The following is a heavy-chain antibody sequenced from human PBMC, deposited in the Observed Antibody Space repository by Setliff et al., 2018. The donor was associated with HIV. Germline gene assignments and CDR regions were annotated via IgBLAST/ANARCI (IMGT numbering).Heavy chain of an antibody. CDR2: IYYTGIT. J-gene: IGHJ4*02. CDR3: ARELYGGNSRPFDY. V-gene: IGHV4-59*02. Sequence: PSETLSLTCSISGGSVTSYLWHWFRQPPGKGLEWIGYIYYTGITDNNPSLEGRATISVDTSKNQVSLRLKSVTTADTAVYYCARELYGGNSRPFDYWGQGALVTV. CDR1: GGSVTSYL. D-gene: IGHD2-21*02.